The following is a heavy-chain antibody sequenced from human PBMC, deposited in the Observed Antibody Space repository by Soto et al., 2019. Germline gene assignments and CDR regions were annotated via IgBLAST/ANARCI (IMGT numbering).Heavy chain of an antibody. D-gene: IGHD2-15*01. V-gene: IGHV4-59*01. CDR3: ARVRLPGYCSGGSCYSVSYGMDV. CDR1: GGSISSYY. Sequence: SETLSLTCTVSGGSISSYYWSWIRQPPGKGLEWIGYIYYGGSTNYNPSLKSRVTISVDTSKNQFSLKLSSVTAADTAVYYCARVRLPGYCSGGSCYSVSYGMDVWGQGTTVTVSS. J-gene: IGHJ6*02. CDR2: IYYGGST.